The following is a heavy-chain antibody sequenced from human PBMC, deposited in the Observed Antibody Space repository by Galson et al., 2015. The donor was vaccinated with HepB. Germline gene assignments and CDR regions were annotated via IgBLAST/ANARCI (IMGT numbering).Heavy chain of an antibody. V-gene: IGHV3-64D*06. J-gene: IGHJ4*02. CDR2: ISSNGGST. CDR3: VIDGSKGGWYQFFDY. CDR1: GFTFSSYA. Sequence: SLRLSCAASGFTFSSYAMSWVRQAPGKGLEYVSAISSNGGSTYYADSVKGRFTISRDNSKNTLYLQMSSLRAEDTAVYYCVIDGSKGGWYQFFDYWGQGTLVTVSS. D-gene: IGHD6-19*01.